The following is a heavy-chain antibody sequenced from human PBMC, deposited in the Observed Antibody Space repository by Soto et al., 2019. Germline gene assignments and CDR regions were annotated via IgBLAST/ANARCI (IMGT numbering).Heavy chain of an antibody. CDR3: ARMYTGSFGRRFDS. CDR1: GFSLSNAKMG. D-gene: IGHD6-13*01. Sequence: QVTLKESGPVLMKPTEPLTLTCTVSGFSLSNAKMGVSWIRQPPRKALEWLAHIFSNDEKSYSTSLKSRLTTSKDTSKSQVVLTMTNMDPVDTATYYCARMYTGSFGRRFDSWGQGTLVTVSS. CDR2: IFSNDEK. V-gene: IGHV2-26*01. J-gene: IGHJ5*01.